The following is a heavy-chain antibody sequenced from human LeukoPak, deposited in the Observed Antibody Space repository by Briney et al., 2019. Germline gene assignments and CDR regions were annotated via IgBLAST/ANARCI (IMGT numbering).Heavy chain of an antibody. J-gene: IGHJ4*02. V-gene: IGHV3-23*01. CDR1: GFTFSSYA. D-gene: IGHD1-26*01. CDR2: ISGSGGSP. CDR3: AKKLRGSYYFDY. Sequence: GGSLRLSCAASGFTFSSYAMIGLRQSPGKALECVSAISGSGGSPYSAESVKGRFTISRDNSKSTLYLQMNSLRAEDTAVYYCAKKLRGSYYFDYWGQGTLVTVPS.